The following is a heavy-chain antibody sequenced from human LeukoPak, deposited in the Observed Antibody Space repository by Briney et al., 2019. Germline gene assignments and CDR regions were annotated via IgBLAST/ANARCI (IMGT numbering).Heavy chain of an antibody. Sequence: SVKVSCKASGGTFSSYAIRWVRQAPGQGLEWMGRIIPILGIANYAQKFQGRVTITADKSTSTAYMELSSLRSEDTAVYYCASSLYLRYFDWLSDAFDIWGQGTMVTVSS. CDR1: GGTFSSYA. D-gene: IGHD3-9*01. CDR2: IIPILGIA. J-gene: IGHJ3*02. V-gene: IGHV1-69*04. CDR3: ASSLYLRYFDWLSDAFDI.